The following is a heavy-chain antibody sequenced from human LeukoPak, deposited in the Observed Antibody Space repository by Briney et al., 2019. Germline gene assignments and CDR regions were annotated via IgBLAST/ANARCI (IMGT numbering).Heavy chain of an antibody. CDR2: MDPNRGNT. CDR1: GYTFTSYD. V-gene: IGHV1-8*02. CDR3: ARASSVPYYFDY. Sequence: ASVKVSCKASGYTFTSYDINWVRQAPGQGLEWMGWMDPNRGNTGYAQKFQGRVTMTRSTSVNTAYMELSSLRSEDTAVYYCARASSVPYYFDYWGQGTLVTVSP. J-gene: IGHJ4*02. D-gene: IGHD5/OR15-5a*01.